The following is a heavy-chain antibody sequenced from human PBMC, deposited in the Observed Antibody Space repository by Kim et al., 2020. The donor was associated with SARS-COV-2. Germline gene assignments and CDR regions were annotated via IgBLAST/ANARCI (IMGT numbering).Heavy chain of an antibody. Sequence: ASVKVSCKASGYTFTSYYMHWVRQAPGQGLEWMGIINPSGGSTSYAQKFQGRVTMTRDTSTSTVYMELSSLRSEDTAVYYCARGLGGYDGTGPFDYWGQGTLVTVSS. CDR3: ARGLGGYDGTGPFDY. D-gene: IGHD5-12*01. CDR1: GYTFTSYY. V-gene: IGHV1-46*01. CDR2: INPSGGST. J-gene: IGHJ4*02.